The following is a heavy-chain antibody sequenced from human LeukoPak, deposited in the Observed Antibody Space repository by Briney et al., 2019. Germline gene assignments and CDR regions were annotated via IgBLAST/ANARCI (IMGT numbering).Heavy chain of an antibody. CDR1: GGSISSSSYY. CDR2: IYYSGST. J-gene: IGHJ4*02. Sequence: SETLSLTCTVSGGSISSSSYYWGWVRQPPGKGLEWIGSIYYSGSTYYNPSLKSRVTISVDTSKNQFSLKLSSVTAADTAVYYCAREGLLEMATIPFDYWGRGTLVTVSS. CDR3: AREGLLEMATIPFDY. D-gene: IGHD5-24*01. V-gene: IGHV4-39*07.